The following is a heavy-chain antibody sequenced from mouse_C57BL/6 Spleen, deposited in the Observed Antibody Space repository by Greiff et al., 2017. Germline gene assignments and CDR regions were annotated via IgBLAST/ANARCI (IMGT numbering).Heavy chain of an antibody. CDR2: ISSGGSYT. CDR3: ARQDWDRDYFDY. CDR1: GFTFSSSG. D-gene: IGHD4-1*01. V-gene: IGHV5-6*01. J-gene: IGHJ2*01. Sequence: EVKLVESGGDLVKPGGSLQLSCAASGFTFSSSGMSWVRQTPDKRLEWVATISSGGSYTYYPDSVKGRFTISRDNAKNTLYLQMSSLKSEDTAMYYCARQDWDRDYFDYWGQGTTLTVSS.